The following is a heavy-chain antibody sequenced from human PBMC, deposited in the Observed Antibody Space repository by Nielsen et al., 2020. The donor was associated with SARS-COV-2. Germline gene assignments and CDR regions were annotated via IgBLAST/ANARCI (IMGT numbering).Heavy chain of an antibody. CDR2: ISSSGSTI. CDR3: ARGGSGWDY. Sequence: GESLKISCAASGFTFSSYSMNWVRQAPGKGLEWVSYISSSGSTIYYADSVKGRFTISRDNAKNSLYLQMNSLRAEDTAVYYCARGGSGWDYWGQGTLVTVSS. D-gene: IGHD6-19*01. V-gene: IGHV3-48*04. J-gene: IGHJ4*02. CDR1: GFTFSSYS.